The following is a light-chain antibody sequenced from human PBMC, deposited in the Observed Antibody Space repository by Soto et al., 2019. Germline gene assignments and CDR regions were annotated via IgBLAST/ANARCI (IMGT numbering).Light chain of an antibody. Sequence: EIVLTQSPGTLSLSPGERATLSCRASQSISSSYLAWYQQKPGQAPRLLIYAASSRATGIPDRFSGSGSGTDFTLTISRLEPEDFAVYYCQQSYSTPTFGQGTKLEIK. CDR3: QQSYSTPT. CDR1: QSISSSY. J-gene: IGKJ2*01. V-gene: IGKV3-20*01. CDR2: AAS.